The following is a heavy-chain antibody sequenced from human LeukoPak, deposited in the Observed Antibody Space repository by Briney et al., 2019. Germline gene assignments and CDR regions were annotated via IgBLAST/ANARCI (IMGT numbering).Heavy chain of an antibody. CDR2: ISYDGSNK. CDR1: GFTFSSYG. D-gene: IGHD3-9*01. Sequence: GGSLRLSCAASGFTFSSYGMHWVRQALGKGLEWVAVISYDGSNKYYADSVKGRFTISRDNSKNTLSLQMNSLRAEDTAVYYCATRYFPGYWGQGTLVTVSS. V-gene: IGHV3-30*03. J-gene: IGHJ4*02. CDR3: ATRYFPGY.